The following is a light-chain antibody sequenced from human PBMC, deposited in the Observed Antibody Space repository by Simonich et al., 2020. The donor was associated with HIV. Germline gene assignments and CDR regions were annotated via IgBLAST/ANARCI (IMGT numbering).Light chain of an antibody. Sequence: QSALTQPASVSGSPGQSITISCTGTSRDVGGYNLVSWYKQHPGKAPKLMISEGSKRPSGVSNRFSGSKSGNTASLTISGLQAEDEADYYCCSYAGSSTWVFGGGTKLTVL. V-gene: IGLV2-23*01. CDR2: EGS. CDR1: SRDVGGYNL. CDR3: CSYAGSSTWV. J-gene: IGLJ3*02.